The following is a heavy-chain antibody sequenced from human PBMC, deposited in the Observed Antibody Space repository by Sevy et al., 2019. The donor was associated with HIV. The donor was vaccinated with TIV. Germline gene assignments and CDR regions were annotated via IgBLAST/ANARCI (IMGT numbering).Heavy chain of an antibody. V-gene: IGHV1-69*06. Sequence: ASVKVSCKASGGTFSSYAISWVRQAPGQGLEWMGGIIPIFGTANYAQKFQGRATITADKSTSTAYMELSSLRSEDTAVYYCARGYSSSSYYYYYMDVWGKGTTVTVSS. D-gene: IGHD6-6*01. CDR2: IIPIFGTA. CDR3: ARGYSSSSYYYYYMDV. CDR1: GGTFSSYA. J-gene: IGHJ6*03.